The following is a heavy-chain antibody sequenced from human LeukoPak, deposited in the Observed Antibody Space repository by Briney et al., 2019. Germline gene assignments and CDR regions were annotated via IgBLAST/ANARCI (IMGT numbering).Heavy chain of an antibody. Sequence: ASETLSLTCTVSGGSISSYYWSWIRRPPGKGLEWIGYIYYSGSTNYNPSLKSRVTISVDTSKNQFPLKLSSVTAADTAVYYCARESTVVPAAIDYWGQGTLVTVSS. V-gene: IGHV4-59*01. CDR3: ARESTVVPAAIDY. CDR1: GGSISSYY. J-gene: IGHJ4*02. D-gene: IGHD2-2*02. CDR2: IYYSGST.